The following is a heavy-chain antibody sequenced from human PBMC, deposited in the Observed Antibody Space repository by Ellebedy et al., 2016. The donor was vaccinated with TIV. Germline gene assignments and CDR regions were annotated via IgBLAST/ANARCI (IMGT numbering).Heavy chain of an antibody. CDR1: GFTFSSYS. CDR2: ISSSSSYI. V-gene: IGHV3-21*01. Sequence: GGSLRLXXAASGFTFSSYSMNWVRQAPGKGLEWVSSISSSSSYIYYADSVKGRFTISRDNAKNSLYLQMNSLRAEDTAVYYCARGGWELPFDYWGQGTLVTVSS. CDR3: ARGGWELPFDY. J-gene: IGHJ4*02. D-gene: IGHD1-26*01.